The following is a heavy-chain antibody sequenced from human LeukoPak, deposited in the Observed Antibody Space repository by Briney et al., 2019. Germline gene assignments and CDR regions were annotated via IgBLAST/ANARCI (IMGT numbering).Heavy chain of an antibody. Sequence: GGSLRLSCAASGFTFSKYVMRWVRQAPGKGLEWVSAISTGGGSTYYAASVKGRFTIPRDNSKNTLYLQMNSLRAEDTAVYYCAKDARAYGSGPLDYWGQGTLVTVSS. CDR3: AKDARAYGSGPLDY. V-gene: IGHV3-23*01. CDR2: ISTGGGST. CDR1: GFTFSKYV. D-gene: IGHD3-10*01. J-gene: IGHJ4*02.